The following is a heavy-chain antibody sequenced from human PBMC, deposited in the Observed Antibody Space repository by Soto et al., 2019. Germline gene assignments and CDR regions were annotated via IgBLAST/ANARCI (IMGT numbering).Heavy chain of an antibody. V-gene: IGHV5-51*01. D-gene: IGHD1-1*01. J-gene: IGHJ6*02. Sequence: GESLKISCKGSGYSFTSYWIGWVRQMPGKGLEWMGIIYPGDSDTRYSPSFQGQVTISADKSISTAYLQWSSLKASDTATYYCARHYSGTTQVSYYGMDVWGQGTTVTVSS. CDR1: GYSFTSYW. CDR3: ARHYSGTTQVSYYGMDV. CDR2: IYPGDSDT.